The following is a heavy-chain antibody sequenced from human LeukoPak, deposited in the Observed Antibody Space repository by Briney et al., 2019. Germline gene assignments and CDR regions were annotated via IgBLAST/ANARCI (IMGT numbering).Heavy chain of an antibody. J-gene: IGHJ4*02. CDR1: GYTFSSYA. Sequence: GASVKVSCKASGYTFSSYAISWVRQAPGQGLEWMGRIIPILGIANYAQKFQGRVTITADKSTSTAYMELSSLRSEDTAVYYCAREVYYGSGSYSYYFDYWGQGTLVTVSS. V-gene: IGHV1-69*04. CDR2: IIPILGIA. CDR3: AREVYYGSGSYSYYFDY. D-gene: IGHD3-10*01.